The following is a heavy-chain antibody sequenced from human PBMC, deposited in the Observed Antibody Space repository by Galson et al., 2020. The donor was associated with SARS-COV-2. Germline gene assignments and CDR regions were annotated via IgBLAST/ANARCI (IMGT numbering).Heavy chain of an antibody. CDR2: INAKSGDT. Sequence: ASVKVSCKASGYTFTGYYMHWVRQAPGQGLEWMGRINAKSGDTNYAQKFQGRVTMTRDTSISTAYMELSRLTSDDTAVYYCARADYGSGPYSWFDPWGQGTLVTVSS. CDR1: GYTFTGYY. J-gene: IGHJ5*02. D-gene: IGHD3-10*01. V-gene: IGHV1-2*06. CDR3: ARADYGSGPYSWFDP.